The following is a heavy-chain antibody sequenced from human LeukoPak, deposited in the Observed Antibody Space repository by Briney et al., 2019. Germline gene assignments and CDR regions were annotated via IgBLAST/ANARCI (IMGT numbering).Heavy chain of an antibody. Sequence: SVKISCKASGGTFNTYAITWVRQAPGQGLEWMGRIIPNLDVADSAQRFQGRVTITADRSTSTVYMELNSLRSEDTAIYYCARFPVRGYTYGSVIHHMDVWGQGTTVIVSS. CDR3: ARFPVRGYTYGSVIHHMDV. V-gene: IGHV1-69*04. CDR2: IIPNLDVA. D-gene: IGHD5-18*01. CDR1: GGTFNTYA. J-gene: IGHJ6*02.